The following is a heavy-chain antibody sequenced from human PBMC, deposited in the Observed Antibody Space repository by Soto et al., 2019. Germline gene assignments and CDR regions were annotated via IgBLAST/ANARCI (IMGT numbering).Heavy chain of an antibody. D-gene: IGHD3-22*01. CDR3: ASSYYDSSDPAAFDI. J-gene: IGHJ3*02. CDR2: ISAYNGNT. Sequence: ASVKVSCKASGYTFTSYGISWVRQAPGQGLEWMGWISAYNGNTNYAQKLQGRVTMTTDTSTSTAYMELRGLRSDDTAVYYCASSYYDSSDPAAFDIWGQGTMVTVSS. V-gene: IGHV1-18*04. CDR1: GYTFTSYG.